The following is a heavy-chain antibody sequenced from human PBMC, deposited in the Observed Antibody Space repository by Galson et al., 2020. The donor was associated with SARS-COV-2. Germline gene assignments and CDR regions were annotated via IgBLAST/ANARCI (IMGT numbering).Heavy chain of an antibody. CDR2: IKHDGSEK. CDR1: GFTFSSYW. V-gene: IGHV3-7*03. J-gene: IGHJ5*02. Sequence: GESLKISCAASGFTFSSYWMSWVRQAPGKGLEWVANIKHDGSEKYYVDSVKGRFTISRDNAKNSLYLQMNSLRAEDTAVYYCARENIVVVRAGVVVFEGLLGVGQNWCDHWGQGTLVTVSS. D-gene: IGHD2-2*01. CDR3: ARENIVVVRAGVVVFEGLLGVGQNWCDH.